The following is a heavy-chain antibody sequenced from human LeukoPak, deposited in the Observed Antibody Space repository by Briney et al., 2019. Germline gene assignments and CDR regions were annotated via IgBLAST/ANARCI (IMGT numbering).Heavy chain of an antibody. CDR1: GFTFSSYS. CDR2: ISSSSSYI. Sequence: WGSLRLSCAASGFTFSSYSMNWVRQAPGKGLEWVSSISSSSSYIYYADSVKGRFTISRDNAKNSLYLQMNSLRAEDTAVYYCARGPVTRFEIWGQGTMVTVSS. V-gene: IGHV3-21*04. D-gene: IGHD4-17*01. J-gene: IGHJ3*02. CDR3: ARGPVTRFEI.